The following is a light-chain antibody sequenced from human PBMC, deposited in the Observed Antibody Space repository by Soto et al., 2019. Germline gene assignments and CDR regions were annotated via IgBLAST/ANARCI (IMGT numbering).Light chain of an antibody. Sequence: LTHPASVAGSPGQSITISCTGTSSDVGGYNYVSWSQQHPGKAPKLMIYEVSNRPSGVSNRFSGSRSGNKVSRNIYGLQAEDEADYYCSSYTTTNTYVFGTGNKVTVL. CDR2: EVS. CDR3: SSYTTTNTYV. J-gene: IGLJ1*01. V-gene: IGLV2-14*01. CDR1: SSDVGGYNY.